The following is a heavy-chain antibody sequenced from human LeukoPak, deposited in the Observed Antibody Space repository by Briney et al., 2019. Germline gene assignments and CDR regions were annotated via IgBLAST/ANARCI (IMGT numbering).Heavy chain of an antibody. CDR3: ARGNTMVRGGLNSEYFQH. CDR1: GGSISRGDYY. J-gene: IGHJ1*01. CDR2: IYYSGST. Sequence: SETLSLTCTVSGGSISRGDYYWSWIRQPPGKGLEWIGYIYYSGSTYYNPSLKSRVTISVDTSKNQFSLQLESVTPEDTAVYYCARGNTMVRGGLNSEYFQHWGQGTLVTVSS. V-gene: IGHV4-30-4*08. D-gene: IGHD3-10*01.